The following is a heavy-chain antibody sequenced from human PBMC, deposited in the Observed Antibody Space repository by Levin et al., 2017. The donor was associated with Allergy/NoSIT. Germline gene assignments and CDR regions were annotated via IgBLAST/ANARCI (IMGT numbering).Heavy chain of an antibody. D-gene: IGHD3-9*01. CDR2: INPSGGST. Sequence: GESLKISCKASGYTFTSYYMHWVRQAPGQGLEWMGIINPSGGSTSYAQKFQGRVTMTRDTSTSTVYMELSSLRSEDTAVYYCARAYYDILTGYHLIVEYFQHWGQGTLVTVSS. CDR3: ARAYYDILTGYHLIVEYFQH. CDR1: GYTFTSYY. J-gene: IGHJ1*01. V-gene: IGHV1-46*01.